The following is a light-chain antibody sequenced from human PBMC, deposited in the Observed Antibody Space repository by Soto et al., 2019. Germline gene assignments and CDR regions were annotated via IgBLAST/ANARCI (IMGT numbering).Light chain of an antibody. CDR3: SSYTSSSTLEV. Sequence: QSALTQPASVSGSPGQSITISCTGNSSDVGGYNYVSWYQQHPAKAPKLMIYDVSNRPSGVSNRFSGSKSGNTASLTISGLQAEDEADYYCSSYTSSSTLEVFGGGTKLTVL. CDR1: SSDVGGYNY. CDR2: DVS. V-gene: IGLV2-14*01. J-gene: IGLJ2*01.